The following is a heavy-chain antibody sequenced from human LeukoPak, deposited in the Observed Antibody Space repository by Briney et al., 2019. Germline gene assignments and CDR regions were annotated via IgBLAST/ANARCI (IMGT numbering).Heavy chain of an antibody. D-gene: IGHD3-9*01. CDR2: INHSGST. CDR1: GGPFSGYY. V-gene: IGHV4-34*01. CDR3: ARGKLIRYFDWLSRQFDY. Sequence: SETLSLTCAVYGGPFSGYYWSWIRQPPGKGLEWIGEINHSGSTNYNPSLKSRVTISVDTSKNQFSLKLSSVTAADTAVYYCARGKLIRYFDWLSRQFDYWGQGTLVTVSS. J-gene: IGHJ4*02.